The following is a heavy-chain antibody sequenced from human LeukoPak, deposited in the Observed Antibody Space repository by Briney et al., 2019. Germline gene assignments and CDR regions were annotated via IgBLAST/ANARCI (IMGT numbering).Heavy chain of an antibody. CDR1: GFTFSSYA. D-gene: IGHD6-19*01. J-gene: IGHJ4*02. V-gene: IGHV3-23*01. CDR3: AKIRDSSGWYFDY. CDR2: ISGSGGST. Sequence: PGGSLRLSCAASGFTFSSYAMSWLRQAPGKGLEWVSAISGSGGSTYYADSVKGRFTISRDNSKNTLYLQMNSLRAEDTDVYYCAKIRDSSGWYFDYWGQGTLVTVSS.